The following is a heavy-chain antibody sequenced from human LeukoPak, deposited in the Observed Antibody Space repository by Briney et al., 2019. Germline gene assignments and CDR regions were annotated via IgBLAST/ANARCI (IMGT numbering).Heavy chain of an antibody. V-gene: IGHV3-9*01. CDR1: GFTFDDYA. J-gene: IGHJ4*02. CDR2: ISWNSGSI. D-gene: IGHD6-19*01. CDR3: AKEGYSSGWVLDY. Sequence: GGSLRLSRAASGFTFDDYAMHWVRQAPGKGLEWVSGISWNSGSIGYADSVKGRFTISRDNAKNSLYLQMNSLRAEDTALYYCAKEGYSSGWVLDYWGQGTLVTVSS.